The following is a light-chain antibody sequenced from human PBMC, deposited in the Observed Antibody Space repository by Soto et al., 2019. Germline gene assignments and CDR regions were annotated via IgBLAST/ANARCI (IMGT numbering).Light chain of an antibody. V-gene: IGLV2-8*01. CDR1: TSDFGNYNF. CDR2: EVT. CDR3: SSYTGSSNFV. J-gene: IGLJ1*01. Sequence: QSALTQPPSASGSPGQSVTISCTGTTSDFGNYNFVSWYQQHPGEAPKLLIYEVTNRPSGVPDRFSGSKSGNTASLTVSGLQAEDEADYYCSSYTGSSNFVFGTGTKVTVL.